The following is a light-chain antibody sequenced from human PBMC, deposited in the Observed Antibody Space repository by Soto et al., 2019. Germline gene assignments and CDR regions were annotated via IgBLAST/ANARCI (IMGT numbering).Light chain of an antibody. CDR2: TNN. Sequence: QPVLTQPPSASGTPGQRITISCSGSTSNIESHPVNWFQQVPGAAPKLLITTNNQRPSGVPDRFSGSKSGASASLAISGLQPEDEATYYCATWDDSRNGVFGTGTKVTVL. J-gene: IGLJ1*01. CDR3: ATWDDSRNGV. V-gene: IGLV1-44*01. CDR1: TSNIESHP.